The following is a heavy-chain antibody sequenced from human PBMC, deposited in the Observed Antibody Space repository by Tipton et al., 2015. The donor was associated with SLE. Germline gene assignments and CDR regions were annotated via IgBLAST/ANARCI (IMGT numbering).Heavy chain of an antibody. CDR1: GYSISSGFY. Sequence: TLSLTCTVSGYSISSGFYWGWIRQPPGKGLEWIGSMYHSGSSYNNPTLRSRVTMSVDSSKNQFSLKLSSVTAADTAVYYCARVVKGSSWYWFDPWGQGTLVTVSS. D-gene: IGHD6-13*01. J-gene: IGHJ5*02. CDR3: ARVVKGSSWYWFDP. CDR2: MYHSGSS. V-gene: IGHV4-38-2*02.